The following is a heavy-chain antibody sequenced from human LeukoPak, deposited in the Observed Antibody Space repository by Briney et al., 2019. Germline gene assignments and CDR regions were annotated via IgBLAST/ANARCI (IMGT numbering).Heavy chain of an antibody. CDR1: GGSICSYY. CDR3: ARVAGYRIEDDFDY. J-gene: IGHJ4*02. Sequence: SETLSLTCTVSGGSICSYYWSCIRQPPGKGRECFGYIYYSGSNNYNPSLKSRVTISVETSKNEFSLKLRSVTAADTAVYYCARVAGYRIEDDFDYWGQGTLVTVSS. D-gene: IGHD6-13*01. CDR2: IYYSGSN. V-gene: IGHV4-59*01.